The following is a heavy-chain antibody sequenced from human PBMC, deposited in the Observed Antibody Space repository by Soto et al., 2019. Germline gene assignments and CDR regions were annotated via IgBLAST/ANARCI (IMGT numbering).Heavy chain of an antibody. CDR2: IYPGDSDT. J-gene: IGHJ3*02. V-gene: IGHV5-51*01. CDR3: AIRSNISFLAGRQGDVLDI. Sequence: GESLKISCKGSGYSFTSYWIGWVRQMPGKGLEWMGIIYPGDSDTRYSPSFQGQVTISADKSISTAYLQWSSLKASDTAMYYCAIRSNISFLAGRQGDVLDICGQGTMV. CDR1: GYSFTSYW. D-gene: IGHD3-3*02.